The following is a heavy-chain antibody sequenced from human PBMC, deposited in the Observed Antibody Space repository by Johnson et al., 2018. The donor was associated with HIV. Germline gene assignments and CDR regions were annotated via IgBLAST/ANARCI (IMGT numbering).Heavy chain of an antibody. Sequence: QVQLVESGGGLIQPGGSLRLSCAASGFTFSDYYMSWIRQAPGKGLEWVSYISSSGSTIYYADSVKGRFTISRDNAKNSLYLHMNSLRAEDTAVYYCARGGHAVVAKPFGAFDIWGQGTMVTVSS. V-gene: IGHV3-11*04. D-gene: IGHD2-21*01. CDR1: GFTFSDYY. J-gene: IGHJ3*02. CDR2: ISSSGSTI. CDR3: ARGGHAVVAKPFGAFDI.